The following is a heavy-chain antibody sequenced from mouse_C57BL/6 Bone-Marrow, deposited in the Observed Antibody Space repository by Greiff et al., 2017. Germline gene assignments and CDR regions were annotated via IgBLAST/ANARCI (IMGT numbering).Heavy chain of an antibody. V-gene: IGHV5-12*01. J-gene: IGHJ4*01. CDR2: ISNGGGST. CDR3: ARREVYYAMDY. CDR1: GFTFSDYY. Sequence: DVHLVESGGGLVQPGGSLKLSCAASGFTFSDYYMYWVRQTPEKRLEWVAYISNGGGSTYYPDTVKGRFTISRDNAKNTLYLQMSRLKSEDTAMYYCARREVYYAMDYWGQGTSVTVSS.